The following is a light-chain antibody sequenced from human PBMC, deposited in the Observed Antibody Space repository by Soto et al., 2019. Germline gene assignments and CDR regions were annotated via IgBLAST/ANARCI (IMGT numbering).Light chain of an antibody. CDR2: EVS. Sequence: QSALTQPASVSGSPGQSITISCSGSSSDVGGYPYVSWYQQHAGKAPKLVIYEVSNRPSGVSNRFSGSKSGNTASLSISGLQAADEADYYCSSYTSSSTPYVFGTGTQLTVL. CDR3: SSYTSSSTPYV. V-gene: IGLV2-14*01. J-gene: IGLJ1*01. CDR1: SSDVGGYPY.